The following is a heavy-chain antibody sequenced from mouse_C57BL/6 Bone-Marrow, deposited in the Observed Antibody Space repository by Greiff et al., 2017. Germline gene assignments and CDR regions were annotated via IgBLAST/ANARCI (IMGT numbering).Heavy chain of an antibody. J-gene: IGHJ3*01. CDR3: ARNSDDGAWFAY. Sequence: QVQLQQSGPGLVQPSQSLSITCTVSGFSLTSYGVHWVRQSPGKGLEWLGVIWSGGSTDYNAAFISRLSISKDNSKSQVFFKMNSLQADDTAIYYCARNSDDGAWFAYWGQGTLVTVSA. CDR2: IWSGGST. CDR1: GFSLTSYG. D-gene: IGHD2-12*01. V-gene: IGHV2-2*01.